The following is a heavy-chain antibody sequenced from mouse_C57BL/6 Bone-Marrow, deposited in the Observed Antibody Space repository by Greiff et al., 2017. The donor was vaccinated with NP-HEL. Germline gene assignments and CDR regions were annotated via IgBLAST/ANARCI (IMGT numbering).Heavy chain of an antibody. CDR3: ARRSSYWYFDV. V-gene: IGHV5-12*01. CDR2: ISNGGGST. D-gene: IGHD1-1*01. Sequence: DVHLVESGGGLVQPGGSLKLSCAASGFTFSDYYMYWVRQTPEKRLEWVAYISNGGGSTYYPDTVKGRFTISRDNAKNTLYLQMSRLKSEDTAMYYCARRSSYWYFDVWGTGTTVTVSS. J-gene: IGHJ1*03. CDR1: GFTFSDYY.